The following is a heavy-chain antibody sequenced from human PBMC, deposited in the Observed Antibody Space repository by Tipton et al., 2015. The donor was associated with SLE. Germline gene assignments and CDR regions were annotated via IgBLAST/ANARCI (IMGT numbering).Heavy chain of an antibody. CDR2: IYNSGTT. CDR1: GGSITSGTYY. D-gene: IGHD3-9*01. V-gene: IGHV4-31*03. Sequence: TLSLTCTVSGGSITSGTYYCNWIRQHPEKGLEWIGSIYNSGTTYYNPSHKSRVTISEDTSKNHFSLKLSSVKAADTAVYYCARDGPLGTKDILTGHYDPGVPLDIWGQGTLVTVSS. J-gene: IGHJ3*02. CDR3: ARDGPLGTKDILTGHYDPGVPLDI.